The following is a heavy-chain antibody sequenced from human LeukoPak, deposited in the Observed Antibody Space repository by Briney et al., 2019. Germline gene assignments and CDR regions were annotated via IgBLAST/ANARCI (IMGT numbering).Heavy chain of an antibody. CDR1: GGSISSYY. Sequence: PAETLSLTRTVAGGSISSYYWSWIRQPPGKGLEWIGYIYYSGNTNYNPSLKSRVTIPVDTSKNQFPLKRSSVTGADTAVYYCARVERGNWFDPWGQGTLVTVP. D-gene: IGHD1-1*01. V-gene: IGHV4-59*12. CDR3: ARVERGNWFDP. J-gene: IGHJ5*02. CDR2: IYYSGNT.